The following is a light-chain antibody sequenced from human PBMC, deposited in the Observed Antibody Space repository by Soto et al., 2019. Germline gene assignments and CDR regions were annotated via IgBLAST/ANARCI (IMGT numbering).Light chain of an antibody. CDR1: HSVGNY. V-gene: IGKV3-11*01. CDR2: DAS. Sequence: ETVLTQSPTALSLSPGESATLSCRASHSVGNYLAWYQHKPGQAPRLLIYDASNRATGVPARFSGSGSGTDFTLSISSLEPEDFAVYYCQQRFGWPPGGTFGGGTKVESK. J-gene: IGKJ4*01. CDR3: QQRFGWPPGGT.